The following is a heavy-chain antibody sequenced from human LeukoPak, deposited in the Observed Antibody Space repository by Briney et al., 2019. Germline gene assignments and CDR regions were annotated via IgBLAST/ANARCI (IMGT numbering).Heavy chain of an antibody. Sequence: GGSLRLSCAASGFTFSSYAVSWVRQAPGKGLEWVSTISGSGSNTFYEDSVRGRFTISRDNSKNTLYLQMNSLRVEDTAVYYCAKGRSAAMIEAAFDYWGQGTLVTVSS. V-gene: IGHV3-23*01. D-gene: IGHD3-22*01. CDR2: ISGSGSNT. CDR1: GFTFSSYA. CDR3: AKGRSAAMIEAAFDY. J-gene: IGHJ4*02.